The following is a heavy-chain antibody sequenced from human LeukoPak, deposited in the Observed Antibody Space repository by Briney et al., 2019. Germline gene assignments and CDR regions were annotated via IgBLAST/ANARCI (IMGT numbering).Heavy chain of an antibody. J-gene: IGHJ6*02. D-gene: IGHD6-13*01. Sequence: SETLSLTCTVSGGSLSTYYWSWIRQPPGKGLEWIGYVYYSGSTNYNPSLKSRVTISVDTSKNQFSLKLSSVTAADTAVYYCARSVDGYSTSLMDVWGRGTTVTVSS. V-gene: IGHV4-59*01. CDR1: GGSLSTYY. CDR3: ARSVDGYSTSLMDV. CDR2: VYYSGST.